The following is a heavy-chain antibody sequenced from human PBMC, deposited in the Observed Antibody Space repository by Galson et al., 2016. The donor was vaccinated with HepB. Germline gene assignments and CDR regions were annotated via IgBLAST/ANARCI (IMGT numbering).Heavy chain of an antibody. J-gene: IGHJ4*02. CDR2: MIPNSGTT. CDR3: ARGRYCSGGSCYGGFDY. CDR1: GYTFTFYD. Sequence: SVKVSCKASGYTFTFYDIYWVRQATGQGLEWLGWMIPNSGTTGYAQKFQGRVTMTRNTSISTAYMELSSLRSEDTAVYYCARGRYCSGGSCYGGFDYWGQGALVTVSS. V-gene: IGHV1-8*01. D-gene: IGHD2-15*01.